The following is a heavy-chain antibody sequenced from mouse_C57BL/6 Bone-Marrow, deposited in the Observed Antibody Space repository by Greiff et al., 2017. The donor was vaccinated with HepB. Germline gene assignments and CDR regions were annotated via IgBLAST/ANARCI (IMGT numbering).Heavy chain of an antibody. CDR3: ARFDGYYWAY. CDR2: IWTGGGT. D-gene: IGHD2-3*01. J-gene: IGHJ3*01. CDR1: GFSLTRYA. V-gene: IGHV2-9-1*01. Sequence: QVQLKESGPGLVAPSQSLSITYTVSGFSLTRYAISWVRQPPGKGLEWLGVIWTGGGTHSNSALKSRLSISKDNSKSQVFLKMNSLQTDDTARYYCARFDGYYWAYWGQGTLVTVSA.